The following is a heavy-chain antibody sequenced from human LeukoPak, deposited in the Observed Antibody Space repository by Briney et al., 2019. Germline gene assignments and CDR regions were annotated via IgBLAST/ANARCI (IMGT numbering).Heavy chain of an antibody. D-gene: IGHD3-22*01. CDR3: ARGAYYYDSSGYTRYYFDY. CDR2: INHSGST. V-gene: IGHV4-34*01. J-gene: IGHJ4*02. Sequence: SETLSLTCAVYGGSFSGYYWSWIRQPPGKGLDWIGEINHSGSTNYNPSLKSRVTISEDTSKNQFSLKLSSVTAADTAVYYCARGAYYYDSSGYTRYYFDYWGQGTLVTVSS. CDR1: GGSFSGYY.